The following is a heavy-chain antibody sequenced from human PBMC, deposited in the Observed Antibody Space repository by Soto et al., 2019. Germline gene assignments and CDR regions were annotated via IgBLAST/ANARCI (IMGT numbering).Heavy chain of an antibody. CDR1: GYTFTSYG. CDR3: ARSGEIRFLEWFLFRYYYYMDV. V-gene: IGHV1-18*01. Sequence: ASVKVSCKASGYTFTSYGISWVRQAPGQGLEWMGWISAYNGNTNYAQKLQGRVTMTTDTSTSTAYMELRSLRSDDTAVYYCARSGEIRFLEWFLFRYYYYMDVWAKGTTVTVPS. D-gene: IGHD3-3*01. CDR2: ISAYNGNT. J-gene: IGHJ6*03.